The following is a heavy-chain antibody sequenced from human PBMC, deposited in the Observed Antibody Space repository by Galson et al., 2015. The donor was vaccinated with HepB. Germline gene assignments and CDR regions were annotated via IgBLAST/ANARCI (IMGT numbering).Heavy chain of an antibody. J-gene: IGHJ4*02. CDR1: GYTLTSYE. D-gene: IGHD3-10*01. Sequence: SVKVSCKASGYTLTSYEVNWVRQATGQGLEWMGWMNPYTDNTAYAQNFQGRITMTGDTSIDTAYMTLSSLTSEDTAIYYCARGLRVQGNTYFSDYWGQGTLVTVSS. CDR3: ARGLRVQGNTYFSDY. V-gene: IGHV1-8*01. CDR2: MNPYTDNT.